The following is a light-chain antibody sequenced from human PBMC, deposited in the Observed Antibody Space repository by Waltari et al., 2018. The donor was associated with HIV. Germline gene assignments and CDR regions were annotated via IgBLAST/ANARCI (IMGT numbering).Light chain of an antibody. CDR3: SSYTSSSTYV. J-gene: IGLJ1*01. Sequence: QSALTQPASVSGSPGQSITISCTGTSNDVGSSKYVSWHQQHPGEASKRIIHDVSDRPSGISHLLSGSKSGNTASLTISCLQTEDEADYHCSSYTSSSTYVFGTGTRVTVL. CDR1: SNDVGSSKY. V-gene: IGLV2-14*03. CDR2: DVS.